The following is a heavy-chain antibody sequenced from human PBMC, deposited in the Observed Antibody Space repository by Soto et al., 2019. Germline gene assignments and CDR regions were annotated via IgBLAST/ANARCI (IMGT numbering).Heavy chain of an antibody. J-gene: IGHJ6*02. CDR3: AQPGALTHYYYGMDV. D-gene: IGHD7-27*01. Sequence: SVKVSCKASGGTFSSYAISWVRQAPGQGLEWMGGIIPIFGTANYAQKFQGRVTITADESTSTAYMELSSLRSEDTAVYYCAQPGALTHYYYGMDVWGQGTTVTV. CDR1: GGTFSSYA. CDR2: IIPIFGTA. V-gene: IGHV1-69*13.